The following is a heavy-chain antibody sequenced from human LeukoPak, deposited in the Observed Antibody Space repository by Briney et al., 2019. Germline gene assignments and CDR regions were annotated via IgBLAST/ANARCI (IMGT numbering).Heavy chain of an antibody. V-gene: IGHV4-59*12. Sequence: SETLSLTCTVSGGSISSYYWSWIRQPPGKGLEWIGYIYYSGSTNYNPSLKSRVTISVDKSQNQFSLKLSSLTAADTAVYYCATTAGYYYGSGSYYAYFDPWGQGTLVTVSS. CDR1: GGSISSYY. D-gene: IGHD3-10*01. CDR3: ATTAGYYYGSGSYYAYFDP. CDR2: IYYSGST. J-gene: IGHJ5*02.